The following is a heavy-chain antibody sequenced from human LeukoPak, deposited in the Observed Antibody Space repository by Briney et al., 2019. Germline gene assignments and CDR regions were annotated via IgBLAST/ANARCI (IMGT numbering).Heavy chain of an antibody. J-gene: IGHJ3*02. D-gene: IGHD6-6*01. CDR2: IYYSGST. CDR3: ARLAARPTGAFDI. V-gene: IGHV4-39*01. CDR1: GGSISSSSYY. Sequence: SETLSLTCTVSGGSISSSSYYWGWIRHPPGKGLEWIGSIYYSGSTYYNPSLKSRVTISVDTSKNQFSLKLSSVTAADTAVYYCARLAARPTGAFDIWGQGTMVTVSS.